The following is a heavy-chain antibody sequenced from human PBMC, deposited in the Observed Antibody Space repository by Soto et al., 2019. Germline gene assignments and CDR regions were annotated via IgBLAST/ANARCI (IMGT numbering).Heavy chain of an antibody. CDR2: IKSKNHGGTT. V-gene: IGHV3-15*07. J-gene: IGHJ4*02. CDR1: GFTFSGAW. Sequence: GGSLRLSCAAFGFTFSGAWFNWVRQAPGKGLEWVGRIKSKNHGGTTDYAAPVKDRFTISKDDSKNTLYLQMNSLKIEDTGAYFCTTDLPTLIPQVDSRGQGTLVTVSS. CDR3: TTDLPTLIPQVDS. D-gene: IGHD4-4*01.